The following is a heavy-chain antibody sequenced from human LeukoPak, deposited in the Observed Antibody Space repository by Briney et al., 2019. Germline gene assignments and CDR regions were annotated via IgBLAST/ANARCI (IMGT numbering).Heavy chain of an antibody. CDR1: GGSFSGYY. Sequence: SETLSLTCAVYGGSFSGYYWSWLRQPPGKGLEWIGEINHSGSTNYNPSLKSRVTISVDTSKNQFSLKLSSVTAADTAVYYCARDRHSYYYYMDVWGKGTTVTISS. V-gene: IGHV4-34*01. CDR2: INHSGST. J-gene: IGHJ6*03. CDR3: ARDRHSYYYYMDV.